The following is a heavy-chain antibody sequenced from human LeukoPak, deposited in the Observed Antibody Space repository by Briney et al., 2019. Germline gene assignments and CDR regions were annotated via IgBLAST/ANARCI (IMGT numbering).Heavy chain of an antibody. CDR1: GGSISSSSYY. V-gene: IGHV4-39*01. CDR3: ARSQLDILTGYYALNWFDP. Sequence: SETLSLTCTVSGGSISSSSYYWGWIRQPPGKGLEWIGSIYYSGSTYYNPSLKSRVTISVDTSKNQFSLKLSSVTAADTAVYYCARSQLDILTGYYALNWFDPWGQGTLVTVSS. CDR2: IYYSGST. D-gene: IGHD3-9*01. J-gene: IGHJ5*02.